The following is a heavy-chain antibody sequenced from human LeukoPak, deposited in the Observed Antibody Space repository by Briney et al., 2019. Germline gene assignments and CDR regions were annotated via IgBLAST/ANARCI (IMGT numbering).Heavy chain of an antibody. CDR1: GFTFSSYA. Sequence: GGSLRLSCAASGFTFSSYAMSWVRQAPGKGLEWVSTISNSDGNTYYADSVKGRFTISRDNSNNTLYLQVNSLRAEDTAVYYCAKGSRPAIVVVVAATPNYWGQGTLVTVSS. V-gene: IGHV3-23*01. CDR3: AKGSRPAIVVVVAATPNY. D-gene: IGHD2-15*01. CDR2: ISNSDGNT. J-gene: IGHJ4*02.